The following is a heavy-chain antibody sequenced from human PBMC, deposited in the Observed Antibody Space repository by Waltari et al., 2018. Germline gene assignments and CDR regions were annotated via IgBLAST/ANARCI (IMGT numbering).Heavy chain of an antibody. Sequence: EVQLVESGGGLVQPGGSLRLPCVASGFSFSSYWMSWVRQAPGKGLEWVANIKHDGSEKNYVDSAKGRFTISRDNAKNSVYLQVNSLRVEDTAVYYCVRDLGDYWGQGILVTVSS. V-gene: IGHV3-7*01. CDR3: VRDLGDY. CDR2: IKHDGSEK. CDR1: GFSFSSYW. J-gene: IGHJ4*02.